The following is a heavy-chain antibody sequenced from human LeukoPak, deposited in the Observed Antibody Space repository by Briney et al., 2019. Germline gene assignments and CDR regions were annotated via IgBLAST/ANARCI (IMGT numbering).Heavy chain of an antibody. CDR2: IIPIFGTA. Sequence: SVKVSCKASGGTFSSYAISWVRQAPGQGLEWMGGIIPIFGTANYAQKFQGRVTITTDESTNTAYMELSSLRSEDTAVYYCARGIAAAGIPYFDYWGQGTLVTVSS. D-gene: IGHD6-13*01. J-gene: IGHJ4*02. CDR3: ARGIAAAGIPYFDY. V-gene: IGHV1-69*05. CDR1: GGTFSSYA.